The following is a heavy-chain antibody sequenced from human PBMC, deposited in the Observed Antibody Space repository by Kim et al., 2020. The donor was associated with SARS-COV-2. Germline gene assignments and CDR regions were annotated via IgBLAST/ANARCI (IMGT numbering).Heavy chain of an antibody. J-gene: IGHJ3*02. D-gene: IGHD3-16*01. CDR1: GFTFSSYS. V-gene: IGHV3-48*02. Sequence: GGSLRLSCAASGFTFSSYSMNWVRQAPGKGLEWVSYISSSSSTIYYADSVKGRFTISRDNAKNSLYLQMNSLRDEDTAVYYCARVDARDRRGISPDAFDIWGQGTMVTVSS. CDR2: ISSSSSTI. CDR3: ARVDARDRRGISPDAFDI.